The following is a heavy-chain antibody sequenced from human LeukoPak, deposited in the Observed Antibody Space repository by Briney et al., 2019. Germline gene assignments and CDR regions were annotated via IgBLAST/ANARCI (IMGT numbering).Heavy chain of an antibody. V-gene: IGHV1-69*01. J-gene: IGHJ3*02. CDR2: IIPIFGTA. CDR3: ARDGQWLGLDAFDI. D-gene: IGHD6-19*01. Sequence: SVKVSCKASGGTFSSYVISWVRQAPGQGLEWMGGIIPIFGTANYAQKFRGRVTITADESTSTAYRELSSLRSEDTAVYYCARDGQWLGLDAFDIWGQGTMVTVSS. CDR1: GGTFSSYV.